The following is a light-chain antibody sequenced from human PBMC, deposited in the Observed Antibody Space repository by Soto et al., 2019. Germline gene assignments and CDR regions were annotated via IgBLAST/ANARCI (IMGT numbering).Light chain of an antibody. Sequence: EIVLTQSPATLSLSPGERATLSCRASQRVSSYLAWYQQNPGQAPRLLIYDASNRATGIPARFSGSGSGTDFTLTISSLEPEDFAVYYCKQRSKWEHTFGQGTKLEIK. CDR3: KQRSKWEHT. J-gene: IGKJ2*01. V-gene: IGKV3-11*01. CDR2: DAS. CDR1: QRVSSY.